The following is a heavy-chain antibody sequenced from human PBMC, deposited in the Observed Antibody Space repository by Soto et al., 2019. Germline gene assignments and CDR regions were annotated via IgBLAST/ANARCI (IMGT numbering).Heavy chain of an antibody. D-gene: IGHD3-10*01. CDR2: VHDSWAS. V-gene: IGHV4-59*08. CDR1: GGSISNYY. J-gene: IGHJ6*01. CDR3: ARHGFGALHGVVDV. Sequence: QVPLQESGPGLVKPSETLSLSCTVSGGSISNYYWSWLRQTPGKGLEWIGYVHDSWASNYNPSLKSGAAISLDASKSQCSLKLPPGTATGTAVYYCARHGFGALHGVVDVWGQGTTVTVSS.